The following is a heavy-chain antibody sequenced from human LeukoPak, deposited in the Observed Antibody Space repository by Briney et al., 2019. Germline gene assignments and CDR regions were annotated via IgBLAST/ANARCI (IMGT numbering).Heavy chain of an antibody. CDR2: MHHSGST. V-gene: IGHV4-4*02. CDR3: ARTVGYCSSISCSVPRSVSADI. J-gene: IGHJ3*02. Sequence: GSLRLSCAASGFTVSSNFMSWVRQPPGKGLEWIGEMHHSGSTNYNPSLESRVTISVDKSKNQFSLKLSSVTAADTAVYYCARTVGYCSSISCSVPRSVSADIWGQGTMVTVSS. CDR1: GFTVSSNF. D-gene: IGHD2-2*01.